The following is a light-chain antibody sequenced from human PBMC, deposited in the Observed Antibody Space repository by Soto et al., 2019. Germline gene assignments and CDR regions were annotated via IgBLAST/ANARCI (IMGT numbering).Light chain of an antibody. CDR2: DVS. Sequence: QSALTQPASVSGSPGQSITISCTGTSSDVGGYNYVSWYQQHPGNAPKLMIYDVSNRPSGVSNRFSGSKSGNTASQTISGLQAEDEADYYCSSYTSSSTLIYVFGTGTKLTVL. J-gene: IGLJ1*01. CDR1: SSDVGGYNY. V-gene: IGLV2-14*01. CDR3: SSYTSSSTLIYV.